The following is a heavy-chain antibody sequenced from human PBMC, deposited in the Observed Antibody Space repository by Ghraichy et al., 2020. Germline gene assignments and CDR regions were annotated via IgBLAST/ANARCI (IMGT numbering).Heavy chain of an antibody. CDR3: ARDGDCSSTSCYLGRVRRENWFDP. Sequence: GGSLRLSCAASGFTFSSYGMHWVRQAPGKGLEWVAVIWYDGSNKYYADSVKGRFTISRDNSKNTLYLQMNSLRAEDTAVYYCARDGDCSSTSCYLGRVRRENWFDPWGQGTLVTVSS. V-gene: IGHV3-33*01. CDR1: GFTFSSYG. D-gene: IGHD2-2*01. CDR2: IWYDGSNK. J-gene: IGHJ5*02.